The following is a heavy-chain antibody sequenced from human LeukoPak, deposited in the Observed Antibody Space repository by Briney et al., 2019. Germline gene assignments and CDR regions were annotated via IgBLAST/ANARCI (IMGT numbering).Heavy chain of an antibody. CDR2: IYSGGST. D-gene: IGHD1-26*01. J-gene: IGHJ6*03. V-gene: IGHV3-53*01. CDR1: GFTVSSNY. Sequence: GGSLRLSCAASGFTVSSNYMSWARQAPGKGLEWVSVIYSGGSTYYADSVKGRFTISRDNSKNTLYLQMNSLRAEDTAVYYCARSPHPSGIYYYYMDVWGKGTTVTVSS. CDR3: ARSPHPSGIYYYYMDV.